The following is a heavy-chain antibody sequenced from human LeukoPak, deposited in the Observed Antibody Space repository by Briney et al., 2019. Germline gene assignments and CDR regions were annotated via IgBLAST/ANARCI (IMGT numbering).Heavy chain of an antibody. CDR3: ARDSYTWIQLWLPY. V-gene: IGHV1-3*01. J-gene: IGHJ4*02. CDR2: INAGNGNT. CDR1: GYTFTSYA. D-gene: IGHD5-18*01. Sequence: ASVKVSCKASGYTFTSYAMHWVRQAPGQRLEWMGWINAGNGNTKYPQKFQGRVTITRDTSASTAYMELSSLRSEDTAVYYCARDSYTWIQLWLPYWGQGTLVTVSS.